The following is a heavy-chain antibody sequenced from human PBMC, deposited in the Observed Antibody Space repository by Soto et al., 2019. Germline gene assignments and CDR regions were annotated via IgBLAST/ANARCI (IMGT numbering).Heavy chain of an antibody. Sequence: QITLKESGPTLVQPTQTLTLTCTFSGFSLSTSGVGVGWIRQPPGKALEWLALIYWDDDKRYSPSLKSRLTITKDTSKNQVVLTMTNMDPVDTATYYCAHTLYGSGSYYSGVDAFDIWGQGTMVTVSS. CDR3: AHTLYGSGSYYSGVDAFDI. D-gene: IGHD3-10*01. CDR1: GFSLSTSGVG. V-gene: IGHV2-5*02. J-gene: IGHJ3*02. CDR2: IYWDDDK.